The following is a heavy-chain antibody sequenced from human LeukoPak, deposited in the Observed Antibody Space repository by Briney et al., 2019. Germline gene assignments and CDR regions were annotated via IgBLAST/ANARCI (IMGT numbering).Heavy chain of an antibody. D-gene: IGHD3-10*01. Sequence: ASVKVSCKASGYTFTSYGISWVRQAPGQGLEWMGWISAYNGNTNYAQKLQGRVTMTTDTSTSTAYMELRSLRSDDTAVYYCARVKPAGRLLWFGEFTLSTISEFDYWGQGTLVTVSS. V-gene: IGHV1-18*01. CDR2: ISAYNGNT. CDR1: GYTFTSYG. CDR3: ARVKPAGRLLWFGEFTLSTISEFDY. J-gene: IGHJ4*02.